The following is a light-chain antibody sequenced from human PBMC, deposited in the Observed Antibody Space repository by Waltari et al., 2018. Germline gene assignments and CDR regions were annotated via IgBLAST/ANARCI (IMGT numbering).Light chain of an antibody. CDR1: QSISNW. J-gene: IGKJ1*01. Sequence: DIQMTQSPSTLSASVGDRVTIPCRASQSISNWLVWYQQKPGKAPKLLIYKASTLETVVPSRFSGSGSATEFTLTSSNLQADDFATYYCQQYNYYWTFGQGTKVEI. CDR2: KAS. CDR3: QQYNYYWT. V-gene: IGKV1-5*03.